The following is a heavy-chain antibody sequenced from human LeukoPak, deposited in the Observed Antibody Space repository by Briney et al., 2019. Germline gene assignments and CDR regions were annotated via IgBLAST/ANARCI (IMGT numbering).Heavy chain of an antibody. V-gene: IGHV3-7*03. Sequence: GGSLRLSCAASGFTFSSYWMSWVRQALGKGLERVANIKQDGSEKYYVDSVKGRFTISRDNAKNSLYLQMNSLRAEDTAVYYCARDQSYSSSSEIDYWGQGTLVTVSS. CDR3: ARDQSYSSSSEIDY. D-gene: IGHD6-6*01. J-gene: IGHJ4*02. CDR2: IKQDGSEK. CDR1: GFTFSSYW.